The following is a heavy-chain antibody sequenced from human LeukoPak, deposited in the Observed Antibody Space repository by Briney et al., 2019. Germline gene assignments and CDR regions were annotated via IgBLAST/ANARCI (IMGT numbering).Heavy chain of an antibody. Sequence: QPGGSLRLSCAASGFTFSSYWMSWVRQAPGKGLEWVANIKQDGSEKYYVDSVKGRFTISRDHAKKSLYLQMNSLRVEDTAVYHCARAQTIVLLVYAIRQFIDYWGQGTLVTVSS. D-gene: IGHD2-8*01. V-gene: IGHV3-7*01. J-gene: IGHJ4*02. CDR2: IKQDGSEK. CDR1: GFTFSSYW. CDR3: ARAQTIVLLVYAIRQFIDY.